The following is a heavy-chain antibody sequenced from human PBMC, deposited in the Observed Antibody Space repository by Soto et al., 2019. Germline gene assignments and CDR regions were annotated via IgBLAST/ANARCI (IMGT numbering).Heavy chain of an antibody. CDR3: ARDTAYSSSPHVDY. CDR1: GFTFSSYG. D-gene: IGHD6-6*01. Sequence: GGSLRLSCAASGFTFSSYGMHWVRQAPGKGLEWVAVIWYDGSNKYYADSVKGRFTISRDNSKNTLYLQMNSLRAEDTAVYYCARDTAYSSSPHVDYWGQGTLVTVSS. J-gene: IGHJ4*02. CDR2: IWYDGSNK. V-gene: IGHV3-33*01.